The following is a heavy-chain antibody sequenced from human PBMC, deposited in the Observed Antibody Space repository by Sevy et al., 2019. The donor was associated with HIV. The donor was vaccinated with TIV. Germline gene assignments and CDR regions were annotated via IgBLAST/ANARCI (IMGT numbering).Heavy chain of an antibody. Sequence: GGSLRLSCAASGFTFSNYAMHWVRQAPGKGLAWVALIWYDGSKIFYADSVKGRFTISRDNSESTLYLQMYSLRAEDTALYHCAKGGPNSGYDYYFDYWGQGTLVTVSS. D-gene: IGHD5-12*01. CDR1: GFTFSNYA. J-gene: IGHJ4*02. CDR3: AKGGPNSGYDYYFDY. V-gene: IGHV3-33*06. CDR2: IWYDGSKI.